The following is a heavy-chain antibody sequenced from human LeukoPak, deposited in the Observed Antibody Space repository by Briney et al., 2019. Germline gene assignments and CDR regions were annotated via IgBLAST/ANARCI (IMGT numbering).Heavy chain of an antibody. V-gene: IGHV4-61*02. CDR1: GRSISSGSYY. D-gene: IGHD6-19*01. J-gene: IGHJ3*02. Sequence: SETLSLTCTVPGRSISSGSYYWSWIRQPAGKGLEWIGRIYTSGSTNYNPSLKSRVTISVDTSKNQFSLKLSSVTAADTAVYYCASQQWLVEGIAFDTWGQGTMVTVSS. CDR2: IYTSGST. CDR3: ASQQWLVEGIAFDT.